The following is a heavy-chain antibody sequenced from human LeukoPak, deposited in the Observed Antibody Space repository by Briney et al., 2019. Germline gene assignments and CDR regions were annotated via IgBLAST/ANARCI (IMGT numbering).Heavy chain of an antibody. Sequence: ASVKVSCKASGYTFTSYDINWVRQATGQGLEWMGWMNPNSGNTGYAQKFQGRAAITRNTSISTAYMELSSLRSEDTAVYYCARDQGGSGYPGPFAYWGQGTLVTVSS. V-gene: IGHV1-8*03. CDR3: ARDQGGSGYPGPFAY. J-gene: IGHJ4*02. CDR2: MNPNSGNT. D-gene: IGHD3-22*01. CDR1: GYTFTSYD.